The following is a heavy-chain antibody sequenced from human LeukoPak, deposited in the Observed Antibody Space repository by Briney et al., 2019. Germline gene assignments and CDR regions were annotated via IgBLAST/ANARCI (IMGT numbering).Heavy chain of an antibody. Sequence: PSETLSLTCTVSGGSLSSYYWSWIRQPAGKGLEWIWRIYTSGSTNYNPSLKSRVITSVNTSNNQFSQKLSSVTAADTAVYYCAGTGGYDNFDYWGQGTLVTVSS. D-gene: IGHD5-12*01. CDR1: GGSLSSYY. CDR3: AGTGGYDNFDY. J-gene: IGHJ4*02. V-gene: IGHV4-4*07. CDR2: IYTSGST.